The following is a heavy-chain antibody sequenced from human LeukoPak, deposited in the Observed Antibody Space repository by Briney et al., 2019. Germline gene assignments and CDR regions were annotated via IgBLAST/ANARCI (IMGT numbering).Heavy chain of an antibody. CDR2: IIPILGIA. J-gene: IGHJ6*02. D-gene: IGHD1-26*01. CDR1: GGTFSSYA. Sequence: SVKVSCKASGGTFSSYAISWVRQAPGQRLEWMGRIIPILGIANYAQKFQGRVTITADKSTSTAYMELSSLRSEDTAVYYCASAPVVGATTLAKYGMDVWGQGTTVTVSS. V-gene: IGHV1-69*04. CDR3: ASAPVVGATTLAKYGMDV.